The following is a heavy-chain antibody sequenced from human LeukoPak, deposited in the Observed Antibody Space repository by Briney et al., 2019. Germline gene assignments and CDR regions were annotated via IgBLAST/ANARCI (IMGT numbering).Heavy chain of an antibody. CDR2: IYTSGST. D-gene: IGHD2-21*01. V-gene: IGHV4-61*02. J-gene: IGHJ4*02. CDR1: GGSISSGSYY. Sequence: SKTLSLTCTVSGGSISSGSYYWSWIRQPAGKGLEWIGRIYTSGSTNYNPSLKSRVTISVDTSKNQFSLKLSSVTAADTAVYYCARDRPCGGDCYLSYYFDYWGQGTLVTVSS. CDR3: ARDRPCGGDCYLSYYFDY.